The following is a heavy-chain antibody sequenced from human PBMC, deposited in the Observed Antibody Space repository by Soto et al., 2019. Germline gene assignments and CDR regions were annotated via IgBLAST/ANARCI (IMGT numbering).Heavy chain of an antibody. CDR2: IKSKTDGGTT. CDR3: TTQDIVVVPAAQKSDY. D-gene: IGHD2-2*01. J-gene: IGHJ4*02. Sequence: GGSLRLSCAASGFTFSNAWMSWVRQAPGKGLEWVGRIKSKTDGGTTDYAAPVKGRFTISRDDSKNTLYLQMNSLKTEDTAVYYCTTQDIVVVPAAQKSDYWGQGTLVTVSS. V-gene: IGHV3-15*01. CDR1: GFTFSNAW.